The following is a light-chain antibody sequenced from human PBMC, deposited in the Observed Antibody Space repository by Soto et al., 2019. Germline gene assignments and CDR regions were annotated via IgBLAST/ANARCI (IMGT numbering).Light chain of an antibody. CDR1: SSDVGAHNY. V-gene: IGLV2-14*03. CDR3: SSYRSGTTLV. CDR2: GVS. Sequence: QSALTQPASVSGSPGQSITIACTGTSSDVGAHNYVSWYQHHPGKAPKLMIYGVSVRPSGVSNRFSGSKSGTTASLTISGLQAEDEADYYCSSYRSGTTLVFGGGTKVTVL. J-gene: IGLJ2*01.